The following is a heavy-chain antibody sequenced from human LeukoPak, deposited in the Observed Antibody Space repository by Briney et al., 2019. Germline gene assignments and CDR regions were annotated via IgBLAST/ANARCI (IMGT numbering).Heavy chain of an antibody. D-gene: IGHD1-14*01. V-gene: IGHV4-34*01. CDR3: AREVMDNLRFDY. CDR2: INHSGST. CDR1: GGSFSGYY. J-gene: IGHJ4*02. Sequence: SETLSLTCAVYGGSFSGYYWSWIRQPPGKGLEWIGEINHSGSTNYNPSLKSRVTISVDTSKNQFSLKLSSVTAADTAVYYCAREVMDNLRFDYWGQGTLVTVSS.